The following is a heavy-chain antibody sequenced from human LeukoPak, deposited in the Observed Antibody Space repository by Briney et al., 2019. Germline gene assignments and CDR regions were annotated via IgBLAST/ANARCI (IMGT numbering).Heavy chain of an antibody. Sequence: GGSLRLSCAASGLTFSSYSMNWVRQAPGEGLEWVSSISSSSSYISYADSVKGRFTISRDNAKNSLYLQMNSLRAEDTAVYYCAKDLRLRVVVTATNAFDIWGQGTMVTASS. D-gene: IGHD2-21*02. CDR3: AKDLRLRVVVTATNAFDI. CDR2: ISSSSSYI. V-gene: IGHV3-21*01. J-gene: IGHJ3*02. CDR1: GLTFSSYS.